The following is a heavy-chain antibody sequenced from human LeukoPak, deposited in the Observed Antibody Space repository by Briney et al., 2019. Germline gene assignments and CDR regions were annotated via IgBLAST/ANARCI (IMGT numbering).Heavy chain of an antibody. CDR2: IGSSSSYI. V-gene: IGHV3-21*01. J-gene: IGHJ4*02. CDR3: AREEDYPYFDI. Sequence: GGSLRLSCAASGFTFRSYVMSWVRQAPGKGLEWVSSIGSSSSYIYYGDSVQGRFTISRDNAKNSLFLQMSSLRAEDTAVYYCAREEDYPYFDIWGQGTPVTVSS. CDR1: GFTFRSYV. D-gene: IGHD3-16*01.